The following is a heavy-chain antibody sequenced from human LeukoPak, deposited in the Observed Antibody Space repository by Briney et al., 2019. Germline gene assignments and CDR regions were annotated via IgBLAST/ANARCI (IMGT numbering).Heavy chain of an antibody. CDR1: GGSISCYY. CDR2: IYNSGST. Sequence: PSETLSLTCTVSGGSISCYYWSWIRQPPGKGPEWIGYIYNSGSTNYNPSLRSRVTISVDTSKNQFSLKLSSVTDAHTAVYYCARHLVRDGYYYFFDYWGQGTLVTVSS. CDR3: ARHLVRDGYYYFFDY. D-gene: IGHD5-18*01. V-gene: IGHV4-59*08. J-gene: IGHJ4*02.